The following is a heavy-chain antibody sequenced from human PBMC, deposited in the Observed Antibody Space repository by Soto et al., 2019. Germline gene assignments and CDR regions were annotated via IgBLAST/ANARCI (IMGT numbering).Heavy chain of an antibody. CDR1: GGSISSYY. CDR2: IYTSGST. Sequence: SETLSFTCTVSGGSISSYYWSWIRQPAGKGLEWIGRIYTSGSTNYNPSLKSRVTMSVDTSKNQFSLKLSSVTAADTAVYYCARDFLYDYVWGRYRHNWFDPWGQGTLVTVSS. CDR3: ARDFLYDYVWGRYRHNWFDP. J-gene: IGHJ5*02. V-gene: IGHV4-4*07. D-gene: IGHD3-16*02.